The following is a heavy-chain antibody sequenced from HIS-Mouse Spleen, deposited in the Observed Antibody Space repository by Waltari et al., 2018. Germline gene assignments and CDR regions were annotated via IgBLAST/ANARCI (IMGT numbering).Heavy chain of an antibody. CDR2: IYYSGST. Sequence: QLQLQESGPGLVKPSETLSLTCTVSGGSISSSSYYWGWIRQPPGKGLEWVGRIYFRWAVHRQPPGEELELIGSIYYSGSTYYNPSLNSRVTISVDTSKNQFSLKLSSVTAADTAVYYCARKRTASGWFDPWGQGTLVTVSS. D-gene: IGHD2-21*02. CDR1: GGSISSSSYY. J-gene: IGHJ5*02. V-gene: IGHV4-39*01. CDR3: ARKRTASGWFDP.